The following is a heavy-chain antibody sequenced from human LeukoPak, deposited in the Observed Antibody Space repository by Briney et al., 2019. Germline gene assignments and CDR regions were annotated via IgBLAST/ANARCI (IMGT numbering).Heavy chain of an antibody. CDR3: ARNGWYSYYYYGMDV. CDR2: IIPIFGTA. CDR1: GGTFSSYA. D-gene: IGHD6-19*01. Sequence: SVKVSCKASGGTFSSYAISWVRQAPGQGIEWMGGIIPIFGTANYAQKFQGRVTITADESTSTAYMELSSLRSEDTAVYYCARNGWYSYYYYGMDVWGQGTTVTVSS. J-gene: IGHJ6*02. V-gene: IGHV1-69*01.